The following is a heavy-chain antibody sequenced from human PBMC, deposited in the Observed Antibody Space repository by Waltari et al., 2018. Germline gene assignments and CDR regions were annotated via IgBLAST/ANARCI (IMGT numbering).Heavy chain of an antibody. CDR2: INPTSGGT. J-gene: IGHJ4*02. V-gene: IGHV1-2*06. Sequence: QVQLVQSGAEVKKPGASVKVSCKASGYTFTGYYMHWVRQAPGQGLEWMGRINPTSGGTNYAQKFQGRFTMTRDTSISTAYMELSRLRSDDTAVYYCARRGYSSSSGPFDYWGQGTLVTVSS. D-gene: IGHD6-6*01. CDR1: GYTFTGYY. CDR3: ARRGYSSSSGPFDY.